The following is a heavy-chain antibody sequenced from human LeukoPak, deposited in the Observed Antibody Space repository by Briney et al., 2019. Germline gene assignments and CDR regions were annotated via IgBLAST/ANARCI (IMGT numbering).Heavy chain of an antibody. CDR3: TRWSVDTKHYYCMDV. Sequence: GGSLRLSCAASGFTFSGSAMHWVRQASGKGLEWVGRIRSKANSYATAFAASVKGRFTISRDDSKNTAYLQMNSLKTEDTAVYYCTRWSVDTKHYYCMDVWGKGTTVTVSS. CDR2: IRSKANSYAT. CDR1: GFTFSGSA. D-gene: IGHD5-18*01. V-gene: IGHV3-73*01. J-gene: IGHJ6*03.